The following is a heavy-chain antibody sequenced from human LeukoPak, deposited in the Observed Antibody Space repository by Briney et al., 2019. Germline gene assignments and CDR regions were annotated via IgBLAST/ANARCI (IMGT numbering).Heavy chain of an antibody. J-gene: IGHJ4*02. D-gene: IGHD7-27*01. CDR2: IYYSGST. V-gene: IGHV4-59*01. Sequence: PSETLSLTCTVSGGSISSYYWSWIRQPPGKGLEWIGYIYYSGSTNYNPSLKSRVTISVDTSKNQFSLKLSSVTAADTAVYYCARYLTGDYYFDYWGQGTLVTVSS. CDR3: ARYLTGDYYFDY. CDR1: GGSISSYY.